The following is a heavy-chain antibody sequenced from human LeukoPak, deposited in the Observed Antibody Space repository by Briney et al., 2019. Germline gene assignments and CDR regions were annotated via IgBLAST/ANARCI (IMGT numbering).Heavy chain of an antibody. CDR3: ARTYYYDSTAEFDY. J-gene: IGHJ4*02. CDR1: GFTFSSYG. Sequence: GGSLRLSCAASGFTFSSYGMHWVRQAPGKGLEWVAVIWYDGSNKYYADSVKGRFSIPRDNSKNTLYLQMNSLRAEDTAVYYCARTYYYDSTAEFDYWGQGTLVTVSS. D-gene: IGHD3-22*01. V-gene: IGHV3-33*01. CDR2: IWYDGSNK.